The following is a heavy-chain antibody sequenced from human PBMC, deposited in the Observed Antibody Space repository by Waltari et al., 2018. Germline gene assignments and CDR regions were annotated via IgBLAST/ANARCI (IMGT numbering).Heavy chain of an antibody. Sequence: EERLVESGGGLVQPGGSLRLSCEASGFTFKTYLMNWVRQAPGKGLEWVANIRPDGSEKAYVDSVKGRFTIARDNAKNAVYLQLNRLRVEDTALYYCARGMYNGLDVWGPGTTVIVSS. D-gene: IGHD1-20*01. V-gene: IGHV3-7*01. CDR3: ARGMYNGLDV. CDR2: IRPDGSEK. CDR1: GFTFKTYL. J-gene: IGHJ6*02.